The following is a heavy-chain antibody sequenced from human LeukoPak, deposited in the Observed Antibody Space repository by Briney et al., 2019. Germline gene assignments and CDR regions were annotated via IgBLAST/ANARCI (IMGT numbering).Heavy chain of an antibody. CDR2: IKQDGSEK. CDR3: ARTVSYSGLLLEDWFDP. CDR1: GFTFSSYW. J-gene: IGHJ5*02. Sequence: GGSLRLSCAASGFTFSSYWMNWVRQAPGKGLEWVANIKQDGSEKYYVDSVKGRFTISRDNAKNSLYLQMNSLRAEDTAVYCCARTVSYSGLLLEDWFDPSGQGTLVTVSS. V-gene: IGHV3-7*01. D-gene: IGHD3-22*01.